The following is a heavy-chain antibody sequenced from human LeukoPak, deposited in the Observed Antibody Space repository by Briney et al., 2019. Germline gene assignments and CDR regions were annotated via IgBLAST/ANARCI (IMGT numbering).Heavy chain of an antibody. CDR3: VRDSPNSGFNIDFDY. CDR1: GFTFSSHW. V-gene: IGHV3-74*01. CDR2: IVNDGSGA. J-gene: IGHJ4*02. D-gene: IGHD1-1*01. Sequence: PGGSLRLSCAASGFTFSSHWMHWVRQAPGKGLVWISRIVNDGSGATYADSVKGRFTTSRDNAKNTLFLQMNSLRAEDTAVYYCVRDSPNSGFNIDFDYWGQGTLVTVSS.